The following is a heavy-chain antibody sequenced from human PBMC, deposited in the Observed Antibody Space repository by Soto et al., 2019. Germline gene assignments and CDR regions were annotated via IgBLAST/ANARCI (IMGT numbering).Heavy chain of an antibody. D-gene: IGHD3-10*01. CDR3: ARVYGSAPGYYYGMDV. V-gene: IGHV4-30-4*01. J-gene: IGHJ6*02. Sequence: SETLSLTCTVSGGSISSGDYYWSWIRQPPGMGLEWIGYIYYSGSTYYNPSLKSRVTISVDTSKNQFSLKLSSVTAADTAVYYCARVYGSAPGYYYGMDVWGQGTTVTVSS. CDR2: IYYSGST. CDR1: GGSISSGDYY.